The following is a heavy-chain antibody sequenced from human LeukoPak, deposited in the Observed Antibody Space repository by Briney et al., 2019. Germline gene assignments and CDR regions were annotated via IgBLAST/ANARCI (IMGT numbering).Heavy chain of an antibody. CDR3: AREGQSPGVATVTSFDY. Sequence: GASVKVSCKASGYTFTSYDINWVRQATGQGPEWMGWMNPNSGNTGYAQKFQGRVTMTRNTSISTAYMELSSLRSEDTAVYYCAREGQSPGVATVTSFDYWGQGTLVTVSS. CDR2: MNPNSGNT. CDR1: GYTFTSYD. J-gene: IGHJ4*02. V-gene: IGHV1-8*01. D-gene: IGHD5-12*01.